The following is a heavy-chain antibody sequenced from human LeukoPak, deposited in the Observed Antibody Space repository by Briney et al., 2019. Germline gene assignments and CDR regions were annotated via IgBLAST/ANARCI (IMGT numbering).Heavy chain of an antibody. V-gene: IGHV3-30*03. D-gene: IGHD1-26*01. J-gene: IGHJ6*02. CDR2: ISYDGGNK. Sequence: PGGSLRLSCAASGFTFSSYSMNWVRQAPGKGLEWVAVISYDGGNKYYADSVKGRFTISRDNSKNTLYLQMNSLRAEDTAVYYCARARSVRLGSDVWGQGTTVTVSS. CDR3: ARARSVRLGSDV. CDR1: GFTFSSYS.